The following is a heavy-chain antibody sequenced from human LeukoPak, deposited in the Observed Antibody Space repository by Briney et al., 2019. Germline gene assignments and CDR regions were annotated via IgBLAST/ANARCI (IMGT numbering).Heavy chain of an antibody. D-gene: IGHD1-26*01. Sequence: TGGSLRLSCAASGFTFSSYAMHWVRQAPGKGLEWVAVISYDGSNKYYADSVKGRFTISRDNSKNTLYLQMNSLRAEDTAVYYFGSDRPTTAYYYYYYMDVWGKGTTVTVSS. CDR3: GSDRPTTAYYYYYYMDV. J-gene: IGHJ6*03. CDR2: ISYDGSNK. V-gene: IGHV3-30*04. CDR1: GFTFSSYA.